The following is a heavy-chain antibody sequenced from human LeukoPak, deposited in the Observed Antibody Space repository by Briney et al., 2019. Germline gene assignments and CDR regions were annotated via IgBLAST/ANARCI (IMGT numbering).Heavy chain of an antibody. CDR1: GGTFSSYA. V-gene: IGHV1-69*05. CDR2: IIPIFGTA. CDR3: ATQDGDYTLGYFQH. J-gene: IGHJ1*01. D-gene: IGHD4-17*01. Sequence: SVKVSCKASGGTFSSYAISWVRQAPGQGLEWMGGIIPIFGTANYAQKFQGGVTITTDESTSTAYMELSSLRSEDTAVYYCATQDGDYTLGYFQHWGQGTLVTVSS.